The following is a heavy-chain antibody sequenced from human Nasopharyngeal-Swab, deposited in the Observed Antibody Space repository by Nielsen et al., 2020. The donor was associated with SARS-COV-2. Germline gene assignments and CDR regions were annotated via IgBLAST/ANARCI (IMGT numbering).Heavy chain of an antibody. Sequence: GESMKISCAASGFTFSSYGMHWVSQAPGKGLEWVAVIWYDGSNKYYADSVKGRFTISRDNSKNTLYLQMNSLRAEDTAVYYCARERGAIAVAGNFDYWGQGTLVTVSS. J-gene: IGHJ4*02. D-gene: IGHD6-19*01. V-gene: IGHV3-33*01. CDR3: ARERGAIAVAGNFDY. CDR1: GFTFSSYG. CDR2: IWYDGSNK.